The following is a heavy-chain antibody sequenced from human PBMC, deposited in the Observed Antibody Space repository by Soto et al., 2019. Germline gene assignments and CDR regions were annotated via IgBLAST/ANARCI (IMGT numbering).Heavy chain of an antibody. CDR3: AHVLVVVANYGMDV. J-gene: IGHJ6*02. D-gene: IGHD2-15*01. CDR2: IYWDDDK. Sequence: QITLKESGPTLVKPTQTLTLTCTFSGFSLSTSGVGVGWIRQPPGKALEWLALIYWDDDKRYSPSLTSRLTITKDTSKHPVVLTMTNMDPVDTATYYCAHVLVVVANYGMDVWGQGTTVTVSS. CDR1: GFSLSTSGVG. V-gene: IGHV2-5*02.